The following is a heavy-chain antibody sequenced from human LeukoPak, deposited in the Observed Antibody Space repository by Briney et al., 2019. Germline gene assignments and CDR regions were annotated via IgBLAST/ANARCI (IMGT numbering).Heavy chain of an antibody. J-gene: IGHJ4*02. CDR1: GFTFSSYW. CDR2: IKQDGSDK. D-gene: IGHD3-22*01. Sequence: GGSLRLSCAASGFTFSSYWMSWVRQAPGRGLEWVANIKQDGSDKYYVDSVKGRFTISRDNAKNSLYLQMNSLRAEDTAMYYCADRDSSSPRHWGQGTLVTVSS. V-gene: IGHV3-7*01. CDR3: ADRDSSSPRH.